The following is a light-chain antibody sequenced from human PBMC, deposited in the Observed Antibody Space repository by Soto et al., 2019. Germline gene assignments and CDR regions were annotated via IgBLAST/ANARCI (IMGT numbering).Light chain of an antibody. V-gene: IGKV3-20*01. CDR3: QHYGSSVPWT. Sequence: EVVLTQSPGTVSLSRGERATLSCRASQSVTTNYLAWYQQKPGQAPRLLIYAASSRATGIPDRFSGSGSGTDFTLSISRVESEDFAVYYCQHYGSSVPWTFGQGTKVEIK. CDR2: AAS. J-gene: IGKJ1*01. CDR1: QSVTTNY.